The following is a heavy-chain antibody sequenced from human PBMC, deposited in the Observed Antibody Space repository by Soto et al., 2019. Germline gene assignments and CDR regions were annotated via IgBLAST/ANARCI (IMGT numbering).Heavy chain of an antibody. J-gene: IGHJ4*02. Sequence: GGSLRLSCAASGFTVSSNYMSWVRQAPGKGLEWVSVIYSGGSTYYADSVKGRFTISRDNSKNTLYLQMNSLRAEDTAVYYCAKAYSSSWYGVYYFDYWGQGTLVTVSS. V-gene: IGHV3-66*01. CDR3: AKAYSSSWYGVYYFDY. CDR1: GFTVSSNY. D-gene: IGHD6-13*01. CDR2: IYSGGST.